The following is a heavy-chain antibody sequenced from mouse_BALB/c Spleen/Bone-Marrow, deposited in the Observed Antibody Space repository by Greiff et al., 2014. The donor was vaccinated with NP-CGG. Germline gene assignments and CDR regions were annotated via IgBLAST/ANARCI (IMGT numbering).Heavy chain of an antibody. D-gene: IGHD3-1*01. Sequence: VHVKQSGPELVQPGASVKMSCKASGYTFTSYVMHWVKQKPGQGLEWIGYFNPYNDGTKYNEKFKGKATLTSDKSSSTAYVELSSLTSEDSAVYYCTRGATPDYWGQGTTLTVSS. V-gene: IGHV1-14*01. CDR2: FNPYNDGT. CDR1: GYTFTSYV. J-gene: IGHJ2*01. CDR3: TRGATPDY.